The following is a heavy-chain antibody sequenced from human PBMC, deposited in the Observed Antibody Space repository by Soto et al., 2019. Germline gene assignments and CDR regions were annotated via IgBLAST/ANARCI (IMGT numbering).Heavy chain of an antibody. J-gene: IGHJ6*02. CDR2: INPSGGST. V-gene: IGHV1-46*01. Sequence: ASVKVSCKASGYTFTGYYMHWVRQAPGQGLEWMGIINPSGGSTSYAQKFQGRVTMTRDTSTSTVYMELSSLRSEDTAVYYCARLRIASQNYYGMDVWGQGTTVTVSS. CDR1: GYTFTGYY. CDR3: ARLRIASQNYYGMDV.